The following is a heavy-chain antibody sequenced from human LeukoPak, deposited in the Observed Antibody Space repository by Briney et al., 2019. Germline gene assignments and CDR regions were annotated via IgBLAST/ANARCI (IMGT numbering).Heavy chain of an antibody. CDR2: IRSKTNSYGT. V-gene: IGHV3-73*01. D-gene: IGHD2-2*01. CDR1: GFTFSGSP. CDR3: TSGGPAGIDY. J-gene: IGHJ4*02. Sequence: GGSLRLSCAVSGFTFSGSPMHWVRQASGKGLEWVGRIRSKTNSYGTAYAASVKGRFTISRDDSKNTAYLQMNSLKIEDTAVYYCTSGGPAGIDYWGQGALVTVSS.